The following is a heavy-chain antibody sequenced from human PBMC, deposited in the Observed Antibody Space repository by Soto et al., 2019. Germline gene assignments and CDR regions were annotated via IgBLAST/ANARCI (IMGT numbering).Heavy chain of an antibody. D-gene: IGHD5-12*01. CDR2: IIPILGIA. Sequence: QVQLVQSGAEVKKPGSSVKVSCKASGGTFSSYTISWVRQAPGQGLEWMGRIIPILGIANYAQKFQGRVTITADKSTSTAYMELSSLRSEDTAVYYCARDQTRRVEMATITPDDHWGQGTLVTVSS. J-gene: IGHJ4*02. CDR1: GGTFSSYT. CDR3: ARDQTRRVEMATITPDDH. V-gene: IGHV1-69*08.